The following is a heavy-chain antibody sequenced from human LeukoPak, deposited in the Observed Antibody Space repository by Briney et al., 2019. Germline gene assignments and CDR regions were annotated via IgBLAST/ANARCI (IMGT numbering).Heavy chain of an antibody. CDR3: ARDWGSGGWYNWFGP. CDR1: GFTFRSYG. V-gene: IGHV3-33*01. Sequence: GGSLRLSCAASGFTFRSYGMHWVRQAPGKGLEWVAVIWYDGSNKYYTDSVKGRFTISRDNSKNTLYLQMNSLRAEDTAVYYCARDWGSGGWYNWFGPWGQGTLVTVSS. J-gene: IGHJ5*02. CDR2: IWYDGSNK. D-gene: IGHD6-19*01.